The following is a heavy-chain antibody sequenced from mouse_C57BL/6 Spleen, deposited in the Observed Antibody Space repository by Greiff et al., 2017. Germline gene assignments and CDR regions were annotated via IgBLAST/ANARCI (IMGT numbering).Heavy chain of an antibody. J-gene: IGHJ2*01. D-gene: IGHD2-2*01. Sequence: VQLQQPGAELVMPGASVKLSCKASGYTFTSYWMHWVKQRPGQGLEWIGEIDPSDSYTNYNQKFKGKSTLTVDKSSSTAYMQLSSLTSEDSAVYFCARGGYDGGFDYWGQGTTLTVSS. CDR2: IDPSDSYT. CDR3: ARGGYDGGFDY. CDR1: GYTFTSYW. V-gene: IGHV1-69*01.